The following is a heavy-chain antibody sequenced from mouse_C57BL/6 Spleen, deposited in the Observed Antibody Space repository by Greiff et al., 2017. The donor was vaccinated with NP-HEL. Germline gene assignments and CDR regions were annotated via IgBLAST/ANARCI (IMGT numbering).Heavy chain of an antibody. CDR3: AVTGKEGYYFDD. CDR1: GYAFSSYW. Sequence: QVQLQQSGAELVKPGASVKISCKASGYAFSSYWMNWVKQRPGKGLEWIGQIYPGDGDTNYNGKFKGKATLTADKSSSTAYMQLSSLTSEDSAVYVGAVTGKEGYYFDDWGQGTTLTVSS. J-gene: IGHJ2*01. V-gene: IGHV1-80*01. CDR2: IYPGDGDT. D-gene: IGHD4-1*01.